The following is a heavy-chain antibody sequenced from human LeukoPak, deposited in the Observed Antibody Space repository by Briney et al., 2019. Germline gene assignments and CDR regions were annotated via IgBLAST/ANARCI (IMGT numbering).Heavy chain of an antibody. CDR1: GGSISSGGYY. V-gene: IGHV4-30-2*01. D-gene: IGHD2-21*01. Sequence: SQTLSLTCTVSGGSISSGGYYWSWIRQPPGKGLEWIGYIYHSGSTYYNPSLKSRVTISIDTSKNQFSLYLTSVTAADTAMYYCARHSPGSRGVDYWGQETLVTVSS. CDR2: IYHSGST. CDR3: ARHSPGSRGVDY. J-gene: IGHJ4*02.